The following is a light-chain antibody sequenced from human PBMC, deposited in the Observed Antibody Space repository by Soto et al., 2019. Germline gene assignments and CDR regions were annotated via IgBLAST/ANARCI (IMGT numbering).Light chain of an antibody. CDR3: QVWDIMTDNYV. Sequence: SYELTQSPSVSVAPEKTATITCGGNNIVNKRVHWYRQKPGQAPVLLISYDSDRPSGIPERFSGSNSGNTATLTISRVEAGDEADYYCQVWDIMTDNYVFGSGPKLTVL. V-gene: IGLV3-21*04. J-gene: IGLJ1*01. CDR2: YDS. CDR1: NIVNKR.